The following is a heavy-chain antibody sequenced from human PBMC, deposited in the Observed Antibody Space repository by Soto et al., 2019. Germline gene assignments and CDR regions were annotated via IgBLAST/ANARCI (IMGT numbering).Heavy chain of an antibody. CDR3: ARGGMGKSYWTLDS. CDR1: GYTFSNYG. D-gene: IGHD1-26*01. V-gene: IGHV1-18*01. J-gene: IGHJ4*02. Sequence: GASVKVSCKASGYTFSNYGVNWVRQAPGQGLEWLGYIMAYNNNPHYAQKFVGRVTMTADTSTSTDFLELRSLTSDDTALYYGARGGMGKSYWTLDSWGQGTQVTVSS. CDR2: IMAYNNNP.